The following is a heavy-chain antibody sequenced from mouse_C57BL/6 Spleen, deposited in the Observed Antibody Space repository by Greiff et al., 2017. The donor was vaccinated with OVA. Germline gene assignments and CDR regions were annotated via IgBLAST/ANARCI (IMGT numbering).Heavy chain of an antibody. CDR1: GFSFTSYG. CDR3: AKRGDAMDY. CDR2: IWGGGST. V-gene: IGHV2-9*01. Sequence: VQLQQSGPGLVAPSQCLSISCTVSGFSFTSYGVDWVRQPPGKGLEWLGVIWGGGSTNYNSALMSRLSISKDNSKNQVFLKMNRLQTDDTAMDYGAKRGDAMDYWGQGTSVTVSS. J-gene: IGHJ4*01.